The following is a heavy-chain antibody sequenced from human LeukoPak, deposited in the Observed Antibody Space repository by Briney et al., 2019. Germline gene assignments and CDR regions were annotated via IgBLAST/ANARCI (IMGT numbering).Heavy chain of an antibody. V-gene: IGHV3-66*02. J-gene: IGHJ4*02. CDR2: LYSGGST. CDR3: ASLGDYGSSDY. D-gene: IGHD4-17*01. Sequence: GGSLRLSCAASGFTVSNNYMSWVRQAPGKGLEWVSVLYSGGSTYYADSVKGRFTISRDNSKNTLYLQMNSLRAEDTAVYYCASLGDYGSSDYWGQGTLVTVSS. CDR1: GFTVSNNY.